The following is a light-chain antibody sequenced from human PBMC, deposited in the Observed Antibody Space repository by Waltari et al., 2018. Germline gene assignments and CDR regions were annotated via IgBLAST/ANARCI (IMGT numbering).Light chain of an antibody. J-gene: IGLJ2*01. CDR2: EVS. V-gene: IGLV2-14*01. CDR1: SSDVGGYHY. Sequence: QSALTQPASVSGSPGQSITISCPGTSSDVGGYHYLSWYQQHPGKAPKLMIYEVSNRPSGVSNRFSGSKSGNTASLTISGLQAEDEADYYCSSYTSSSAVVFGGGTKLTVL. CDR3: SSYTSSSAVV.